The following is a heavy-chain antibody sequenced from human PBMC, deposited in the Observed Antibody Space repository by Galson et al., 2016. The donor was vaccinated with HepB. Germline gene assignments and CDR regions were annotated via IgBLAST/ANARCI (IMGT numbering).Heavy chain of an antibody. D-gene: IGHD6-19*01. CDR1: GLTFEDFS. CDR3: AKGVALWYSSGWGERYFQH. Sequence: SLRLSCAASGLTFEDFSMHWVRQVPGKGLEWVSCINWNGDSTYYADSVKGRFTISRDNKKNSLYLQMNSLRTEDTALYYCAKGVALWYSSGWGERYFQHWCQGTLVTVSS. CDR2: INWNGDST. V-gene: IGHV3-43*01. J-gene: IGHJ1*01.